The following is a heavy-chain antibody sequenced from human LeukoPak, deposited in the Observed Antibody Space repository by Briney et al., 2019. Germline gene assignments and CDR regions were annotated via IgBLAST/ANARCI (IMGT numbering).Heavy chain of an antibody. J-gene: IGHJ2*01. CDR2: IYYSGST. CDR1: GGSISSYY. V-gene: IGHV4-59*01. D-gene: IGHD4-11*01. Sequence: PSETLSLTCTVSGGSISSYYWSWIRQPPGKGLEWIGYIYYSGSTNYNPSLKSRVTISVDTSKNQFSLKLSSVTAADTAVYYCARYTVSDWYFDLWGRGTLVTVSS. CDR3: ARYTVSDWYFDL.